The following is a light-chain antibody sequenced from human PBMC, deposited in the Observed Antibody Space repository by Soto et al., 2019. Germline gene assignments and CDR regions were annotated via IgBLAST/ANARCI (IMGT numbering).Light chain of an antibody. CDR2: EVT. Sequence: QSDLTQPPSASGSPGQSVTISCTGTRSDVGGYNYVSWYQQYPGRAPKLMIYEVTKRPSGVPDRFSGSKSGNTASLTVSGLQAEDEADYYCSSYAASNNFYFVFGGGTKVTVL. CDR1: RSDVGGYNY. CDR3: SSYAASNNFYFV. V-gene: IGLV2-8*01. J-gene: IGLJ3*02.